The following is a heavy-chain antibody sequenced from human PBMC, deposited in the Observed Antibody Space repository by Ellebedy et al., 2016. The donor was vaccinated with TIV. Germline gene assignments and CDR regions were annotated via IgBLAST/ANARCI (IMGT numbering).Heavy chain of an antibody. D-gene: IGHD3-22*01. CDR3: TRSRYDSRYGYWDFDF. CDR1: GFTFSGSA. J-gene: IGHJ2*01. V-gene: IGHV3-73*01. Sequence: GESLKISCAASGFTFSGSAMHWVRQASGKGLEWVGRIRSKANSYATAYVASVKGRFTISRDDSQNTAILQMNSLKTEDTAVYYCTRSRYDSRYGYWDFDFWGRGTLVTVSS. CDR2: IRSKANSYAT.